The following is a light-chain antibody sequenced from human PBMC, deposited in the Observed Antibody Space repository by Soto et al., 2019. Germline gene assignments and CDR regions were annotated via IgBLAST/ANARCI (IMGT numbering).Light chain of an antibody. J-gene: IGLJ1*01. CDR3: SSLTSGSTRV. CDR1: SSDVGGYDY. V-gene: IGLV2-14*01. CDR2: EVT. Sequence: QSALTQPASVSGSPGQSITISCTGTSSDVGGYDYVSWYQQHTDKAPKLIIYEVTDRPSGVSSRFYGSKSGNTASLTISWLQAEDEADYYCSSLTSGSTRVFGTGTQLTVL.